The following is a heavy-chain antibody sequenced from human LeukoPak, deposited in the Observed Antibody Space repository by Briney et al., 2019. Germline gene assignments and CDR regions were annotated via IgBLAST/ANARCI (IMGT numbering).Heavy chain of an antibody. D-gene: IGHD3-3*01. CDR3: ARGPDDFWSGYPEPYYFDY. Sequence: SVKVSCKASGGTFSSYAISWVRQAPGQGLEWMGRIIPILGIANYAQKFQGRVTITADKSTSTAYMELSSLRSEDTAVYYCARGPDDFWSGYPEPYYFDYWGQGTLVTVSS. CDR1: GGTFSSYA. V-gene: IGHV1-69*04. J-gene: IGHJ4*02. CDR2: IIPILGIA.